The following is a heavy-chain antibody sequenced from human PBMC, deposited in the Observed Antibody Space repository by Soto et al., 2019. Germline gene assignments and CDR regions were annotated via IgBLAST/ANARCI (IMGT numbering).Heavy chain of an antibody. D-gene: IGHD2-21*02. CDR2: IRSKANNYAT. CDR1: GFTFSASA. V-gene: IGHV3-73*02. Sequence: EVQLVESGGGLVQPGGSLKLSCATSGFTFSASAMHWVRQVSGKGLEWIVRIRSKANNYATTYAPSVKGRFTISRDDSENTVYLQMNSLKTEDTAIYYCAKQIYGGNSWGQGTLVTVSS. CDR3: AKQIYGGNS. J-gene: IGHJ4*02.